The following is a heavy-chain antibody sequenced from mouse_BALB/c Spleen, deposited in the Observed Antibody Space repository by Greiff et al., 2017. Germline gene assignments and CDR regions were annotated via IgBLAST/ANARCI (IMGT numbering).Heavy chain of an antibody. CDR3: ARSGGYGYFDV. CDR1: GYAFSSSW. Sequence: VKLMESGPELVKPGASVKISCKASGYAFSSSWMNWVKQRPGQGLEWIGRIYPGDGDTNYNGKFKGKATLTADKSSSTAYMQLSSLTSVDSAVYFCARSGGYGYFDVWGAGTTVTVSS. J-gene: IGHJ1*01. CDR2: IYPGDGDT. V-gene: IGHV1-82*01. D-gene: IGHD4-1*01.